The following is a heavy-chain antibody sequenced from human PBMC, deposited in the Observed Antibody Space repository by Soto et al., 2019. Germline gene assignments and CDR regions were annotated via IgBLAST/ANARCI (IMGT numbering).Heavy chain of an antibody. Sequence: GESLKISCQGSGYSFTSYWIGWVRQMPGKGLEWMGIIYPGDSDTRYNPSFQGQVTISVDKSINTAYLQWSSLKASDTAMYYCARSISNYYYYRGLDVWGQGTTVTVSS. D-gene: IGHD4-4*01. V-gene: IGHV5-51*01. J-gene: IGHJ6*02. CDR1: GYSFTSYW. CDR3: ARSISNYYYYRGLDV. CDR2: IYPGDSDT.